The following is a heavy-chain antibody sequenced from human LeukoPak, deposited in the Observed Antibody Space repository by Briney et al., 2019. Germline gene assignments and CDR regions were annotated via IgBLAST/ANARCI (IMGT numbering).Heavy chain of an antibody. CDR3: ARGSYYYGSGSYYNVVY. CDR1: GYTFTSYD. V-gene: IGHV1-8*01. Sequence: ASVKVSCKASGYTFTSYDINWVRQATGQGLEWMGWMNPNSGNTGYAQKFQGRVTMTRNTSISTAYMELSSLRSEDTAVYYCARGSYYYGSGSYYNVVYWGREPWSPSPQ. CDR2: MNPNSGNT. D-gene: IGHD3-10*01. J-gene: IGHJ4*02.